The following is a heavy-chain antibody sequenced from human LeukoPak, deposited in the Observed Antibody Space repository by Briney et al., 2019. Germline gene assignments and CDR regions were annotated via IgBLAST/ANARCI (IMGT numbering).Heavy chain of an antibody. CDR1: GGSISSYY. CDR2: IYYSGST. D-gene: IGHD6-13*01. Sequence: PSETLSLTCTVSGGSISSYYWSWIRQPPGKGLEWIGYIYYSGSTNYNPSLKSRVTISVDTSKNQFSLKLSSVTAADTAVYYCARRVIAAAGRLDPLVYFDYWGQGTLVTVSS. V-gene: IGHV4-59*01. J-gene: IGHJ4*02. CDR3: ARRVIAAAGRLDPLVYFDY.